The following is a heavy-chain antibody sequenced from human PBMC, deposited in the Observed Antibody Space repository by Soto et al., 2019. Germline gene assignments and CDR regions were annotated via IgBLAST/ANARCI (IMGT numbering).Heavy chain of an antibody. CDR1: GYSISSSNW. CDR3: ARTPAVAGTDSGTYYFDY. J-gene: IGHJ4*02. V-gene: IGHV4-28*01. D-gene: IGHD6-19*01. Sequence: LSLTCAVSGYSISSSNWWVWIRQRPGKGLEWSGYIYYSGSTYYNPSLKSRVTMSVDTSKNQFSLKLSSVTAVDTAVYYCARTPAVAGTDSGTYYFDYWGQGTLVTVSS. CDR2: IYYSGST.